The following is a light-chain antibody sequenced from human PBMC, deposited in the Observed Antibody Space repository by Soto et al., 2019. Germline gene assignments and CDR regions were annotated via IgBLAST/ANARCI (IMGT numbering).Light chain of an antibody. J-gene: IGKJ5*01. CDR1: QSFRGL. CDR2: DAY. CDR3: QQRHRGPIT. Sequence: EVVLTQSPVTLSLSPGERATLSCRASQSFRGLLAWYQQKPGQAPRLLIYDAYNRATGIPPRFSGSGSGTDFPLPISSLEPEDSAVYYCQQRHRGPITSGKGTRLEIK. V-gene: IGKV3-11*01.